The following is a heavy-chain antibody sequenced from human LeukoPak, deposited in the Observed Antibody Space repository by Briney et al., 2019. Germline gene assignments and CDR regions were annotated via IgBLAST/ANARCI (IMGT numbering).Heavy chain of an antibody. D-gene: IGHD4-23*01. CDR1: GGSFSGYY. V-gene: IGHV4-34*01. Sequence: SETLSLTCAVYGGSFSGYYWSWIRQPPGKGLEWIGEINHSGSTNYNPSLKSRVTMSVDTSKNQFSLKLSSVTAADTAVYYCASELGDGGNSGRYFDYWGQGTLVTVSS. CDR3: ASELGDGGNSGRYFDY. J-gene: IGHJ4*02. CDR2: INHSGST.